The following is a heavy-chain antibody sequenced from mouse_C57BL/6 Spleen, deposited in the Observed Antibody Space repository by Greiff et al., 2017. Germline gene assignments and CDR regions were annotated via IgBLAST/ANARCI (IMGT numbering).Heavy chain of an antibody. CDR3: ARSNTTVVATGYFDY. V-gene: IGHV14-2*01. D-gene: IGHD1-1*01. CDR1: GFNFNDYY. CDR2: IDPADGET. J-gene: IGHJ2*01. Sequence: VQLKQSGAELVKPGASVKLSCTASGFNFNDYYMHWVKQRTEQGLEWIGRIDPADGETKYAPKFQGKATITADTSSNTAYLQLSSLTSEDTAVYYYARSNTTVVATGYFDYWGQGTTLTVSS.